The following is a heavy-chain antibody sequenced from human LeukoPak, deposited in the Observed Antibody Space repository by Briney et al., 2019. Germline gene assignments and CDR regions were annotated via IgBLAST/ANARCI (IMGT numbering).Heavy chain of an antibody. J-gene: IGHJ6*03. CDR3: AKRPVGSPSLAYYYYMDV. CDR2: ISGSGGST. D-gene: IGHD6-6*01. V-gene: IGHV3-23*01. CDR1: GFTVSSNY. Sequence: GGSLRLAWAASGFTVSSNYMSWVRQAPGKGLEWVSAISGSGGSTYYADSVKGRFTISRDNSKNTLYLQMNSLRADDTAVYYCAKRPVGSPSLAYYYYMDVWAKGPRSPSP.